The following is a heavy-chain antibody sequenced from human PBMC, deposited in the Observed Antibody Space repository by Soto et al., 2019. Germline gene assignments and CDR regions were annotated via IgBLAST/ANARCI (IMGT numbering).Heavy chain of an antibody. CDR3: AKDPYYYDRRGYRWWD. V-gene: IGHV3-23*01. Sequence: EVQLLESGGGLVQPGGSLRLSCAASGFTFSSYAMSWVRQAPGKGLEWVSAISGSGGSTYYEDSVKGRFTISRDNSKNTLYLQMNSLRAEDTAVYYCAKDPYYYDRRGYRWWDWGQGTMVTVSS. CDR1: GFTFSSYA. J-gene: IGHJ4*02. D-gene: IGHD3-22*01. CDR2: ISGSGGST.